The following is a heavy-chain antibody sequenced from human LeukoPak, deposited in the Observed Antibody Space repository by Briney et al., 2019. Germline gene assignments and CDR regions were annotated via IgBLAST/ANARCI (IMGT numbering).Heavy chain of an antibody. CDR2: IKSKTDGGTT. V-gene: IGHV3-15*01. Sequence: GGSLRLSCAASGFTFSSYGMHWVRQAPGKGLEWVGRIKSKTDGGTTDYAAPVKGRFTISRDDSKNTLYLQMNSLKTEDTAVYYCTTASGDYEIDYWGQGTLVTVSS. CDR3: TTASGDYEIDY. D-gene: IGHD4-17*01. CDR1: GFTFSSYG. J-gene: IGHJ4*02.